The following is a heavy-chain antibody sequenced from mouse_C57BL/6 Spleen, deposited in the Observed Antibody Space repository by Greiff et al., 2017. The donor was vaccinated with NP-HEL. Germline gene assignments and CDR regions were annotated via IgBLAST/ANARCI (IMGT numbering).Heavy chain of an antibody. Sequence: EVKLVESGGGLVKPGGSLKLSCAASGFTFSSYTMSWVRQTPEKRLEWVATISGGGGNTYYPDSVKGRFTISRDNAKNTLYLQMSSLRSEDTALYYCARHDGYVSSFAYWGQGTLVTVSA. CDR2: ISGGGGNT. J-gene: IGHJ3*01. D-gene: IGHD2-3*01. CDR3: ARHDGYVSSFAY. V-gene: IGHV5-9*01. CDR1: GFTFSSYT.